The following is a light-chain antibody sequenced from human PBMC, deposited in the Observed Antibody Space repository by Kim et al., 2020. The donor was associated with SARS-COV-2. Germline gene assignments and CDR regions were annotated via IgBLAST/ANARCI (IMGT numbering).Light chain of an antibody. CDR1: QGISKD. J-gene: IGKJ1*01. CDR2: AAS. V-gene: IGKV1-27*01. CDR3: QKYNGAPWT. Sequence: DIQMTQSPSSLSASVGDRVTITCRASQGISKDLAWYQQKPGNAPKLLIFAASALQSGVPTRFSGSGSGTDFTLTISSLQPEDVATYYCQKYNGAPWTFCQGTKVEI.